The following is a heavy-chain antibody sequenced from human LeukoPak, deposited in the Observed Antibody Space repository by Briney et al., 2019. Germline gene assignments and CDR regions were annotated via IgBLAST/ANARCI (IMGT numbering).Heavy chain of an antibody. CDR2: ISGDGGNT. Sequence: PGGSLRLSCAASGFKFEGYAMHWVRQRPGKGLEWVSLISGDGGNTYYADSVKGRFTISRDNSKNSLYLQMKSLRTEDTALYYCVKDDFCPGCAFDVWGQGTMVTVSS. D-gene: IGHD3-3*01. J-gene: IGHJ3*01. CDR3: VKDDFCPGCAFDV. CDR1: GFKFEGYA. V-gene: IGHV3-43*02.